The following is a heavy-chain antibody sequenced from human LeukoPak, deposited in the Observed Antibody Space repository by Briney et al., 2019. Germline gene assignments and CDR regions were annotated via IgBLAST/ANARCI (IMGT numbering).Heavy chain of an antibody. V-gene: IGHV3-20*01. CDR2: INWNGGST. Sequence: PGGSLRLSCAPSGFTLYDYGMSCVREGPGKGVEWGSGINWNGGSTGYADSVKGRFTISRDNAKNSLYLQMNSLRAEDTALYHCARDVARYCSGGSCYWFDPWGQGTLVTVSS. J-gene: IGHJ5*02. CDR3: ARDVARYCSGGSCYWFDP. CDR1: GFTLYDYG. D-gene: IGHD2-15*01.